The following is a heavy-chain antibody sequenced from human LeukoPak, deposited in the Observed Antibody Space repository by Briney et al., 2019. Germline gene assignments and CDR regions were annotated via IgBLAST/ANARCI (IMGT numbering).Heavy chain of an antibody. CDR2: ISNNGGYT. CDR3: AKDVESSSWYVARYGMDV. D-gene: IGHD6-13*01. V-gene: IGHV3-23*01. J-gene: IGHJ6*01. Sequence: GGSLRLSCAASGFTFSSSAMSWVRQAPGKGLEWVSAISNNGGYTYYADSVQGRFTISRDNSKNTLYLQMNSLRGEDTAVYYCAKDVESSSWYVARYGMDVWGPGTTVTVSS. CDR1: GFTFSSSA.